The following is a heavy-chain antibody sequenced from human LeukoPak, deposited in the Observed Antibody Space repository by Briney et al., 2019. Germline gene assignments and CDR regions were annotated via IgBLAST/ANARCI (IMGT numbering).Heavy chain of an antibody. Sequence: GGSLRLSCAASGFTFSSYAMHWVRQAPGKGLEWVAVISYDGSNKYYADSVKGRFTISRDNSKNTLYLQMNSLRTEDTAVYYCARGNYDSSGYYYSAFAYWGQGTLVTVSS. V-gene: IGHV3-30-3*01. CDR3: ARGNYDSSGYYYSAFAY. J-gene: IGHJ4*02. CDR1: GFTFSSYA. D-gene: IGHD3-22*01. CDR2: ISYDGSNK.